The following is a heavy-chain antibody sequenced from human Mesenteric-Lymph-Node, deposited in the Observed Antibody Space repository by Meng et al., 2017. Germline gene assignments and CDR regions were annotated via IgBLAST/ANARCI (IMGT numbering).Heavy chain of an antibody. Sequence: VPLLQSGPGLVKPLQTLSLTGAISGDRVSSNSAAWNWIRQSPSGGLEWLGRTYYRSKWYNGYAGSVKSRITINPDTSKNQFSLQLNSVTPEDTAMYYCARSGSSGWIDYWGQGTLVTVSS. CDR1: GDRVSSNSAA. V-gene: IGHV6-1*01. D-gene: IGHD6-19*01. CDR3: ARSGSSGWIDY. J-gene: IGHJ4*02. CDR2: TYYRSKWYN.